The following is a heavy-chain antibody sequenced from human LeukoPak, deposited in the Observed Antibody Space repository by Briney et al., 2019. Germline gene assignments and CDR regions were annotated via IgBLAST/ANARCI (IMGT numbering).Heavy chain of an antibody. J-gene: IGHJ3*02. V-gene: IGHV4-59*01. D-gene: IGHD2-15*01. CDR3: ARGWPTFDI. CDR2: IYYSGST. Sequence: SETLSLTCTVSGGSISSYYCSWIRQPPGKGLEWIGYIYYSGSTNYNPSLKSRVTISVDTSKNHLSLKLSSVTAADTAVYYCARGWPTFDIWGQGTMVTVSS. CDR1: GGSISSYY.